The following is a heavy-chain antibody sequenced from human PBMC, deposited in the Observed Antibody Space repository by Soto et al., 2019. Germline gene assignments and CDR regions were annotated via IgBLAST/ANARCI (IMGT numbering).Heavy chain of an antibody. D-gene: IGHD6-19*01. Sequence: GGSLRLSCAASGFTFSSYAMHWVRQAPGKGLEWVAVISYDGSKKYYADSVKGRFTISRDNSKSTLYLQMNSLRPEDTAVYYCARLLRNIAVAGPLDYWGQGTLVTVSS. V-gene: IGHV3-30-3*01. CDR1: GFTFSSYA. CDR3: ARLLRNIAVAGPLDY. J-gene: IGHJ4*02. CDR2: ISYDGSKK.